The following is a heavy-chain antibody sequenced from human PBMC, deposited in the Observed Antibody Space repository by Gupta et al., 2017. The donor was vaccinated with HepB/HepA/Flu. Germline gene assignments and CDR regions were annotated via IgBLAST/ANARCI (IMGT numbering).Heavy chain of an antibody. CDR2: ISYDGSNK. CDR3: LCSGYLGFIPEIDY. CDR1: GFTFSSYA. D-gene: IGHD3-22*01. J-gene: IGHJ4*02. Sequence: QVQLVESGGGVVQPGRSLRLSCAASGFTFSSYAMHWVRQAPGKGLEWVAVISYDGSNKYYADSVKGRFTISRDNSKNTLYLQMNSLRAEDTAVYYCLCSGYLGFIPEIDYWGQGTLVTVSS. V-gene: IGHV3-30-3*01.